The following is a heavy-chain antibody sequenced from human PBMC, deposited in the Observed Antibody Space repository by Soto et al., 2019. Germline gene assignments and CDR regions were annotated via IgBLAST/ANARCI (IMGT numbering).Heavy chain of an antibody. CDR3: ATSSPKYCSSTSCYRSQIELYYYYGMDV. D-gene: IGHD2-2*01. CDR2: INHSGST. CDR1: GGSFSCYY. J-gene: IGHJ6*02. V-gene: IGHV4-34*01. Sequence: SETLSLTCAVDGGSFSCYYWSWIRQPPGKGLEWIGEINHSGSTNYNPSLKSRVTISVDTSKNQFSLKLSSVTAADTAVYYCATSSPKYCSSTSCYRSQIELYYYYGMDVWGQGTTVTVS.